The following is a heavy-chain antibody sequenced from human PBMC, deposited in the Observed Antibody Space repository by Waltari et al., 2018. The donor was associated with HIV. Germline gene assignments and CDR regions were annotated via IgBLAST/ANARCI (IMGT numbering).Heavy chain of an antibody. J-gene: IGHJ4*01. V-gene: IGHV3-30*18. Sequence: VQLVESGGGVVQPGGSVRLSCVASGCTFDNYAIHWARQAPGEGLDWGASISYDGRHIYYADSVNGRFTISRDNSKNTVYLQMTSLRPEDTTVYSCAKEGWDLLEFGYYFDSWGQGTLVTVSS. CDR1: GCTFDNYA. CDR2: ISYDGRHI. D-gene: IGHD1-26*01. CDR3: AKEGWDLLEFGYYFDS.